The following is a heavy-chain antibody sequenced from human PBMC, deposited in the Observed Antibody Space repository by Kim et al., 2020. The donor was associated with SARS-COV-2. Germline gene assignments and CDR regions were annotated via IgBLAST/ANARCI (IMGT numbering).Heavy chain of an antibody. V-gene: IGHV1-18*01. CDR3: ARDTSGSYPDY. D-gene: IGHD1-26*01. J-gene: IGHJ4*02. Sequence: NYAQKLQGRVTMTTDTSTSTAYMELRSLRSDDTAVYYCARDTSGSYPDYWGQGTLVTVSS.